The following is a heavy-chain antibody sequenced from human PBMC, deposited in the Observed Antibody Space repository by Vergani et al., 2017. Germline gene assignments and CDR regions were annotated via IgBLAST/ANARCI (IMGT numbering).Heavy chain of an antibody. J-gene: IGHJ3*01. Sequence: QLQLQESGSGLVKPSQTLSLTCAVSGGYISSGGYYWSWTRQHPGKGLEWIGYIYYSGSTYYNPSLKSRVTISVDTSKNQFSLKLSSVTAADTAVYYCARKVATRTSRNAFDVWGQGTMVTVSS. CDR1: GGYISSGGYY. CDR2: IYYSGST. D-gene: IGHD5-12*01. V-gene: IGHV4-31*11. CDR3: ARKVATRTSRNAFDV.